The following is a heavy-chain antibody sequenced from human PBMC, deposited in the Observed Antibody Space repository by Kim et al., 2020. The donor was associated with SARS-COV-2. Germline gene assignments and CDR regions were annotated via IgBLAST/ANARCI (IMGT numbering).Heavy chain of an antibody. CDR1: GGSISSGGYY. D-gene: IGHD2-2*01. J-gene: IGHJ5*02. CDR3: ARYCSSTSGRWFDP. Sequence: SETLSLTCTVSGGSISSGGYYWSWILPYPGKGLEWIGYIYYSGSTYYNPSLRSRVSISVDTSKNQFSLKLNSVTAADTAVYYCARYCSSTSGRWFDPWG. V-gene: IGHV4-31*03. CDR2: IYYSGST.